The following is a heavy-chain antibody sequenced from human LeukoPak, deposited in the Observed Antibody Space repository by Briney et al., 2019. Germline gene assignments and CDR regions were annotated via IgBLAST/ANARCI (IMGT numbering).Heavy chain of an antibody. V-gene: IGHV3-33*08. J-gene: IGHJ5*02. Sequence: GRSLRLSCAASGFPFSNYGMNWVRQAPGKGLEWVAVIWYDGSNKYYADSVKGRFTISRDNSKNTLYLQMNSLRAEDTAVYYCARDYDFWGNNWFDPWGQGTLVTVSS. CDR1: GFPFSNYG. D-gene: IGHD3/OR15-3a*01. CDR3: ARDYDFWGNNWFDP. CDR2: IWYDGSNK.